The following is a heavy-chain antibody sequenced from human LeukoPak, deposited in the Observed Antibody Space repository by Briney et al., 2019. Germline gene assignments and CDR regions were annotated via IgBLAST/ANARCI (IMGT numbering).Heavy chain of an antibody. V-gene: IGHV4-59*01. J-gene: IGHJ4*02. Sequence: SQTLSLTCTVSGDSISSYYWSWIRQPPGKGLEWIGYIYYSGSTKYNPSLKSRVTISLDTSKTQFSLNLSSVTAADTAVYYCARKSFHTSSYDYWGQGTLVTVSS. CDR3: ARKSFHTSSYDY. D-gene: IGHD6-13*01. CDR1: GDSISSYY. CDR2: IYYSGST.